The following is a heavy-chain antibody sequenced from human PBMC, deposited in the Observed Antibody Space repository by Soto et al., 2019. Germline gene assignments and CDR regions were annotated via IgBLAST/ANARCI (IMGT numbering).Heavy chain of an antibody. CDR3: ARGYDRSGYYYCDY. Sequence: QVQLVQSGAEVKKPGSSGKVACKASGVPFSSYAISWVRQAPGQGLEWMGVIIPIFGTANYAQKFQGRVTINADESTSTAYMERSSLRSEETAVYYCARGYDRSGYYYCDYWGQGTLVTVSS. D-gene: IGHD3-22*01. CDR2: IIPIFGTA. V-gene: IGHV1-69*01. CDR1: GVPFSSYA. J-gene: IGHJ4*02.